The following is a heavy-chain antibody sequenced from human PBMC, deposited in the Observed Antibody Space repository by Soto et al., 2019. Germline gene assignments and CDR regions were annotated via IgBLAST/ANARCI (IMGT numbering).Heavy chain of an antibody. V-gene: IGHV3-7*03. J-gene: IGHJ4*02. CDR1: GFTFSSYW. D-gene: IGHD1-26*01. Sequence: EVQLVESGGGLVQPGGSLRLSCAASGFTFSSYWMSWVRQAPGKGLACVANIKQDGSETSYVDSVKGRFTISRDNAKNSLELQMNRLRAADTAVYYCARDSLVVAGSARYSGSYCVYWGQGTLVTVSS. CDR3: ARDSLVVAGSARYSGSYCVY. CDR2: IKQDGSET.